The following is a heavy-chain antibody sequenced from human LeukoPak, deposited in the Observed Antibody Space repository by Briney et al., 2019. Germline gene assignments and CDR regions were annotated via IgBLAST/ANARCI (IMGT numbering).Heavy chain of an antibody. CDR1: GGSVSSGSHY. V-gene: IGHV4-61*01. J-gene: IGHJ4*02. CDR3: AREYSGYDGTQFDY. Sequence: SETLSLTCTVSGGSVSSGSHYWSWIRQPPGKGLEWIGYIYYGGSTNYNPSLKSRVTMSVDTSKNQFSLKLRSVTAADTAVYYCAREYSGYDGTQFDYWGQGTLVTVSS. D-gene: IGHD5-12*01. CDR2: IYYGGST.